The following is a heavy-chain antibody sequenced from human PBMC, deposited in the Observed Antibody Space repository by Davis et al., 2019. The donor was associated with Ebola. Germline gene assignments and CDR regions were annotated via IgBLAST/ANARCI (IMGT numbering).Heavy chain of an antibody. J-gene: IGHJ6*02. D-gene: IGHD1-26*01. V-gene: IGHV3-30*04. CDR2: ISYDGSNK. CDR3: ARSTIMDV. Sequence: PGGSLRLSCAASGFTFSSYAMHWVRQAPGKGLEWVAVISYDGSNKYYADSVKGRFTISRDNSKNTLYLQMNSLRAEDTAVYYCARSTIMDVWGQGTTVTVSS. CDR1: GFTFSSYA.